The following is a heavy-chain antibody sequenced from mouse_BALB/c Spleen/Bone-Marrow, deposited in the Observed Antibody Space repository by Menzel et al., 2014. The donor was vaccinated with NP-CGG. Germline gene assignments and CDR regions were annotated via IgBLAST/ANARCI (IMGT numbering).Heavy chain of an antibody. D-gene: IGHD1-1*01. CDR3: ARRPSFYGSSYGAMDY. Sequence: SGPELVKPGASVKMSCKASGYTFTNYVMHWVKRKPGQGLEWIGYINPYNDGTKYNEKFKGKATLTSDKSSGTAYMELSSLTSEDSAVYYCARRPSFYGSSYGAMDYWGQGTSVTVSS. CDR2: INPYNDGT. J-gene: IGHJ4*01. V-gene: IGHV1-14*01. CDR1: GYTFTNYV.